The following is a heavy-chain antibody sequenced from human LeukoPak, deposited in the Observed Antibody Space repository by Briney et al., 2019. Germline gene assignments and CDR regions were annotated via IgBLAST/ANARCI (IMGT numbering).Heavy chain of an antibody. V-gene: IGHV4-59*01. D-gene: IGHD3-22*01. CDR1: GGSISSYY. Sequence: PSETLSLTCTVSGGSISSYYWSWIRQPPGKGLEWIGYIYYSGSTNYNPSLKSRVTISVDTSKNQFSLKLSSVTAADTAVYYCAREMAVTMIVGDAFDIWGQGTMVTVSS. CDR2: IYYSGST. CDR3: AREMAVTMIVGDAFDI. J-gene: IGHJ3*02.